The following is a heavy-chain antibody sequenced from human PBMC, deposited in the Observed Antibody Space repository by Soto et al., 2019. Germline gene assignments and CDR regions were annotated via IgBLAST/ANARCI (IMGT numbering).Heavy chain of an antibody. CDR3: AREGWEYSYGLPDY. CDR2: IIPILGIA. D-gene: IGHD5-18*01. V-gene: IGHV1-69*08. CDR1: GGTFSSYT. Sequence: QVQLVQSGAEVKKPGSSVKVSCKASGGTFSSYTISWVRQAPGQGLEWMGRIIPILGIANYAQKFQGRVTITADKSTSTAYMELSSLRSEDTAVYYCAREGWEYSYGLPDYWGQGTLVTVSS. J-gene: IGHJ4*02.